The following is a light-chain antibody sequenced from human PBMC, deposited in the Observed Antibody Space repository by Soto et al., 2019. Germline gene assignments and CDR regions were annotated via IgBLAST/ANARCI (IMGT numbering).Light chain of an antibody. CDR3: QQYSSYS. CDR2: GAS. CDR1: QRMGNW. V-gene: IGKV1-5*01. Sequence: DIPMTQSPSTLSASVGDRVTITCRASQRMGNWLAWYQQKPGKAPKLLIYGASSLESGVPSRLSGSGSGTEFTLSISSLQPDDLATYYCQQYSSYSFGQGTKLEIK. J-gene: IGKJ2*01.